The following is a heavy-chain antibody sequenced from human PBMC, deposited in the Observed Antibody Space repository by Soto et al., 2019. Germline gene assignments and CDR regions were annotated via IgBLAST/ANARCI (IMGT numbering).Heavy chain of an antibody. CDR2: ISAYNGNT. Sequence: ASVKVPCKSSGYTFTSYGIICVRPAPGQGLEWMGWISAYNGNTNYAQKFQGRDTMTTDTSTSTAYMELRSLRSDDTAVYYCASDLYLGYYYDSSGYSFGMDVWGQGTTVTVSS. J-gene: IGHJ6*02. CDR3: ASDLYLGYYYDSSGYSFGMDV. V-gene: IGHV1-18*04. CDR1: GYTFTSYG. D-gene: IGHD3-22*01.